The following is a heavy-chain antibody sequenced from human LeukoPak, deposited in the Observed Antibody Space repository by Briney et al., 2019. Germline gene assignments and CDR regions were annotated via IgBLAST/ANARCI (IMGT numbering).Heavy chain of an antibody. CDR2: IKLDGSEK. V-gene: IGHV3-7*03. D-gene: IGHD3-3*01. Sequence: GGSLRLSCVASGFTFGKYWVSWVRQAPGKGLEWVANIKLDGSEKNYVDSVKGRFTISRDNTKNSLYLQMNSLRAEDTAVFYCARDQYDTWSRRGNFDSWGQGTLVIVSS. J-gene: IGHJ4*02. CDR3: ARDQYDTWSRRGNFDS. CDR1: GFTFGKYW.